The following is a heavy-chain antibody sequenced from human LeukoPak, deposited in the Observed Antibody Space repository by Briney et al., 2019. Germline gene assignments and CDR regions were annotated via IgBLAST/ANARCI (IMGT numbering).Heavy chain of an antibody. CDR2: ISWNSGSI. J-gene: IGHJ6*04. Sequence: PGGSLGLSCAASGLSLDDYAMHWVRQAPGKGLEWVSGISWNSGSIGYADSVKGRFTISRDNAKNSLYLQMNSLRAEDTAVYYCAELGITMIGGVWGKGTTVTISS. D-gene: IGHD3-10*02. V-gene: IGHV3-9*01. CDR3: AELGITMIGGV. CDR1: GLSLDDYA.